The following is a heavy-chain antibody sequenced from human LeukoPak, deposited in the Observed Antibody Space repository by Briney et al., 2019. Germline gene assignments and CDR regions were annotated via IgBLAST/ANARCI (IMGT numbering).Heavy chain of an antibody. CDR3: ARHADYGGYLDY. CDR1: GGSITSYY. J-gene: IGHJ4*02. CDR2: IYYSGGT. D-gene: IGHD4-23*01. V-gene: IGHV4-59*08. Sequence: SETLSLTCTVSGGSITSYYWSWIRQPPGRGLEWIGYIYYSGGTNYNPSLKSRVTVSVDTSKSQFSLRLTSVTAADTAVYYCARHADYGGYLDYWGQGTLVTVSS.